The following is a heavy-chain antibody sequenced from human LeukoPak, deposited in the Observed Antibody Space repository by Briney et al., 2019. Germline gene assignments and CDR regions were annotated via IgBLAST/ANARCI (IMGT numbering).Heavy chain of an antibody. J-gene: IGHJ3*02. CDR1: GGSISSHY. CDR3: AREYSSSSGAFDI. V-gene: IGHV4-59*11. CDR2: IYYSGST. D-gene: IGHD6-6*01. Sequence: SETLSLTCTVSGGSISSHYWSWIRQPPGKGLEWIGYIYYSGSTNYNPSLKSRVTISVDTSKNQFSLKLSSVTAADTAAYYCAREYSSSSGAFDIWGQGTMVTVSS.